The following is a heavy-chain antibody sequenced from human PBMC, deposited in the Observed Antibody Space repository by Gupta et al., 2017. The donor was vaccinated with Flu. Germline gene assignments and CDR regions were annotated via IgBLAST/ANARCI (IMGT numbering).Heavy chain of an antibody. CDR2: MNPNSGNT. CDR3: ERRVITNNYYYLDL. CDR1: EYTFTPYD. J-gene: IGHJ6*03. D-gene: IGHD3-22*01. V-gene: IGHV1-8*01. Sequence: QVQLVQSGAEVKKPGASVKVSCKASEYTFTPYDIHWVGQATGQGLEWMGWMNPNSGNTGYAQKFQGRVTMTRNTSINTAYMELSSLRSEDTAIYYWERRVITNNYYYLDLWGKGTAVTVSS.